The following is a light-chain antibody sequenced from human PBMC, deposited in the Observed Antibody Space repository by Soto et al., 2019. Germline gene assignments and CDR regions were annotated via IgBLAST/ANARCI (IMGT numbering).Light chain of an antibody. Sequence: EIVLTQYPGTLPLSPGERATLSCRASLSVASNYVAWYQQKPGQAPSLLIYAASGRATGIPDRFSGSGSGKDFTLTISRLEPEDFAVDYCQQYGSAPWTVGQGPKVEI. CDR2: AAS. J-gene: IGKJ1*01. CDR3: QQYGSAPWT. V-gene: IGKV3-20*01. CDR1: LSVASNY.